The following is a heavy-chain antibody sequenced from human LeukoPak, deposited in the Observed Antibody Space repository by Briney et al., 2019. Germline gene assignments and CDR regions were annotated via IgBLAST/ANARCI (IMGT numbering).Heavy chain of an antibody. CDR2: IKEDGSEK. CDR3: AKDRGGAWEKGAFDI. D-gene: IGHD1-26*01. Sequence: GGSLRLSCAASGLTFNKHWMIWVRQAPGKGLEWVANIKEDGSEKYYVDSVKGRFTVSRDNAQHSLYLQMNSLRAEDTAVYYCAKDRGGAWEKGAFDIWGQGTMVTVSS. J-gene: IGHJ3*02. CDR1: GLTFNKHW. V-gene: IGHV3-7*03.